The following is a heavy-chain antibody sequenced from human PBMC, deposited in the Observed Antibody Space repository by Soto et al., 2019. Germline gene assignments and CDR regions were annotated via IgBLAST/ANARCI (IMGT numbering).Heavy chain of an antibody. D-gene: IGHD6-19*01. Sequence: SLSCAASGFTSSGYGMHWVRQAPGKGLEWVALISYDGSKTYYADSVKGRLTVSRDNSKNTLNLQMSSLRPEDTAVYYCAKDNSGESSVADYWGQGTLVTVSS. CDR1: GFTSSGYG. J-gene: IGHJ4*02. CDR3: AKDNSGESSVADY. V-gene: IGHV3-30*18. CDR2: ISYDGSKT.